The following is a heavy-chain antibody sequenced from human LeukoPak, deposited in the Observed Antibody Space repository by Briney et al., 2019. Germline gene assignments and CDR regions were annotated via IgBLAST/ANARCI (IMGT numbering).Heavy chain of an antibody. CDR2: INPNSGGT. CDR1: GYTFTGCY. V-gene: IGHV1-2*02. D-gene: IGHD1-26*01. CDR3: AKNSGSSKGTFDY. Sequence: PGASVKVSCKASGYTFTGCYMNWVRQAPGQGLEWMGWINPNSGGTNYAQKFQGRVTMTRDTSISTAYMELSRLRSDDTAVYYCAKNSGSSKGTFDYWGQGTLVTVSS. J-gene: IGHJ4*02.